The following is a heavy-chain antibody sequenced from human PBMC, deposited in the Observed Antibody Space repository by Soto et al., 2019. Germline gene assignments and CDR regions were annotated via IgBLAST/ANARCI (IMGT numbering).Heavy chain of an antibody. J-gene: IGHJ5*02. V-gene: IGHV3-33*01. Sequence: GGSLRLSCAASGFKFRNYAIHWVRQAPGKGLEWLAVIWFYGSKKYYADSVKGRFTISRDNSKNTVYLDMNSLTADDSGVFYCARAHTMMILDRFDPWGHGTLVTVSS. D-gene: IGHD3-22*01. CDR1: GFKFRNYA. CDR3: ARAHTMMILDRFDP. CDR2: IWFYGSKK.